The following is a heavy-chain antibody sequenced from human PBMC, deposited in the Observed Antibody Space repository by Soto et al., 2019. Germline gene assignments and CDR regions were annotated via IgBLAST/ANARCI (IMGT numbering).Heavy chain of an antibody. J-gene: IGHJ6*02. D-gene: IGHD5-12*01. CDR3: ARRGPLEMATMSVYYYYGMDV. CDR1: GFTFSSYA. V-gene: IGHV3-30-3*01. CDR2: ISYDGSNK. Sequence: QPGGSLRLSCAASGFTFSSYAMHWVRQAPGKGLEWVAVISYDGSNKYYADSVKGRFTISRDNSKNTLYLQMNSLRAEDTAVYYCARRGPLEMATMSVYYYYGMDVWGQGTTVTVSS.